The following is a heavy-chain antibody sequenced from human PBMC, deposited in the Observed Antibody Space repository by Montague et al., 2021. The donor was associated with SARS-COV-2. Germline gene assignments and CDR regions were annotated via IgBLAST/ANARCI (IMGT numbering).Heavy chain of an antibody. J-gene: IGHJ4*02. CDR2: INHSGGV. V-gene: IGHV4-34*01. D-gene: IGHD2-2*01. CDR3: ARGYCSSTTCYRSLHY. Sequence: SETLSLTCTVHRGSFSGYYWTWIRQPPGKGLEWIGEINHSGGVNYNPSLKSRVTISVDTSKNLFSLKLRSVTAADTAIYYCARGYCSSTTCYRSLHYWGQGTLVAVSS. CDR1: RGSFSGYY.